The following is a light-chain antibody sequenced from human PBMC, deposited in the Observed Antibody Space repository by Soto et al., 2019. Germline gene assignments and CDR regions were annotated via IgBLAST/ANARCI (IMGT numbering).Light chain of an antibody. CDR3: MQFVHFPRT. J-gene: IGKJ1*01. CDR2: QVS. CDR1: QSLVHGDGNTY. Sequence: DVVLTQPPLSSPVTLGQPAAISCRSSQSLVHGDGNTYLSWLQQRPGQPPRLLIYQVSNRFSGVPDRFSASGAGTDFTLKISRVEGEDVGVYYCMQFVHFPRTFGQGTKLEI. V-gene: IGKV2-24*01.